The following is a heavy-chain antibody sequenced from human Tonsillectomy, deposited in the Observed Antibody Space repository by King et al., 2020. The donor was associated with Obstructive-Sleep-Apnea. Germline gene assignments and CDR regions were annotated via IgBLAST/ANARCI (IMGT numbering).Heavy chain of an antibody. CDR1: GFTFRSYA. Sequence: VQLVESGGGVVQPGTSLRLSCAASGFTFRSYAIHWVRQAPGKGLEWVAFISYDGSNKYYADSVKGRFTISRENSKNTLFLQMNSLRAEDTAVYYCAREGAARELDYWGQGTLVTVSS. D-gene: IGHD1-1*01. CDR3: AREGAARELDY. J-gene: IGHJ4*02. V-gene: IGHV3-30*04. CDR2: ISYDGSNK.